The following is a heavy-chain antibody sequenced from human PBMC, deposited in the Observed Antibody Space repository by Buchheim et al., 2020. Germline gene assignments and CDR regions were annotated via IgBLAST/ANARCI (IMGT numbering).Heavy chain of an antibody. J-gene: IGHJ4*02. Sequence: EVQLVESGGGLVKPGGSLRLSCAASGFTFSSYSMNWVRQAPGKGLEWVSSISSSSSYIYYADSVKGRFTISRDNSKNTLYLQMNSLRAEDTAVYYCARDPCSSTSCYTFDYWGQGTL. V-gene: IGHV3-21*01. CDR3: ARDPCSSTSCYTFDY. D-gene: IGHD2-2*02. CDR1: GFTFSSYS. CDR2: ISSSSSYI.